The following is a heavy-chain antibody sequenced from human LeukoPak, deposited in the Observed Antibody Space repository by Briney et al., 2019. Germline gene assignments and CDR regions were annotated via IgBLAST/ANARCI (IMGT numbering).Heavy chain of an antibody. CDR1: GFTFDDYA. CDR2: ISWNSGSI. D-gene: IGHD3-10*01. J-gene: IGHJ4*02. CDR3: AKDFHGSGSYSVFDY. V-gene: IGHV3-9*01. Sequence: GGSLRLSCAASGFTFDDYAMHWVRQAPGKGLEWVSGISWNSGSIGYADSVKGRFTISRDNAKNSLYLQMNSLRAEDTALYYCAKDFHGSGSYSVFDYWGQGTLVTVSS.